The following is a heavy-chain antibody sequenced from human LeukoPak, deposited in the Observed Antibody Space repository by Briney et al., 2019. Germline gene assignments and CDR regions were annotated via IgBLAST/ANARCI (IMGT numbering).Heavy chain of an antibody. Sequence: SETLSLTCTVSGGSITTRGYYWAWIRQPPGKGLEWIGSMYYSGSTYYNPSLKGRVTISVDTSKNQFSLKLSSVTAADTAVYYCASRLTYFDYWGQGTLVAVSS. CDR2: MYYSGST. D-gene: IGHD3-9*01. CDR1: GGSITTRGYY. CDR3: ASRLTYFDY. J-gene: IGHJ4*02. V-gene: IGHV4-39*07.